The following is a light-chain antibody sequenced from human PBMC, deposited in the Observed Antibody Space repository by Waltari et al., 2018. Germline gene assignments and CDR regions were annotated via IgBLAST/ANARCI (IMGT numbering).Light chain of an antibody. V-gene: IGLV1-44*01. CDR3: GAWDDGVKEWV. CDR2: STT. CDR1: IYNIGINT. Sequence: QSVLTQPPSASGTPGRRVTISCSGTIYNIGINTVNWYQQSPGTAPKLLIFSTTQGPAEFPDRFSASKSGTSASLAINGLQAADEADYYCGAWDDGVKEWVFGGGTKLTVL. J-gene: IGLJ3*02.